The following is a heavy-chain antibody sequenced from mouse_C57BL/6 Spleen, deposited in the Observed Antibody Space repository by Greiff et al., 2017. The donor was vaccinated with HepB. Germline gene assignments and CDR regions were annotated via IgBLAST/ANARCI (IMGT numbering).Heavy chain of an antibody. CDR3: ARHGSSPLDY. CDR1: GFTFSSYG. Sequence: EVQVVESGGDLVKPGGSLKLSCAASGFTFSSYGMSWVRQTPDKRLEWVATISSGGSYTYYPDSVKGRFTISRDNAKNTLYLQMSSLKSEDTAMYYCARHGSSPLDYWGQGTTLTVSS. CDR2: ISSGGSYT. J-gene: IGHJ2*01. V-gene: IGHV5-6*01.